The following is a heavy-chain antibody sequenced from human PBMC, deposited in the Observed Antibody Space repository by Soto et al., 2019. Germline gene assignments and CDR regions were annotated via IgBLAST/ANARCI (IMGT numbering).Heavy chain of an antibody. CDR3: ARDLGGAYCGGDCPAPFDY. Sequence: PGGSLRLSCAASGFTFSSYSMNWVRQAPGKGLEWVSYISSSSSAIYYADSVKGRFTISRDNAKNSLYLQMNSLRAEDTAVYYCARDLGGAYCGGDCPAPFDYWGQGTQVTVSS. D-gene: IGHD2-21*01. V-gene: IGHV3-48*01. J-gene: IGHJ4*02. CDR2: ISSSSSAI. CDR1: GFTFSSYS.